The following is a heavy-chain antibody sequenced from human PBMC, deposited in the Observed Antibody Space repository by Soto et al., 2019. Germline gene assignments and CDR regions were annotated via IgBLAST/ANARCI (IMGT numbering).Heavy chain of an antibody. J-gene: IGHJ6*02. CDR2: ISRSSTGI. D-gene: IGHD3-16*01. Sequence: EVQLVESGGGLVQPGGSLRLSCAASGFTFSLYSMSWVRQAPGKGLEWVSYISRSSTGIHYADSVKGRFTISRDDATNSMHIQMNRLRDGDTAVYYCARAVTWGLDVWGQGTTVSIS. V-gene: IGHV3-48*02. CDR1: GFTFSLYS. CDR3: ARAVTWGLDV.